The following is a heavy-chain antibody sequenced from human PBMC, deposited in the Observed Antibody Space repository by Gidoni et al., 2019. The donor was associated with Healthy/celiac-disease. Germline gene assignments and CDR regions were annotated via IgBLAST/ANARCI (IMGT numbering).Heavy chain of an antibody. D-gene: IGHD2-21*02. V-gene: IGHV3-23*01. J-gene: IGHJ6*02. Sequence: EVQLLESGAGLVQPGGSLRLSCAASGFTFSSYAMSWVCQAPGKGLELVSAISGSGGSTYYADSVKGRFTISRDNSKNTLYLQMNSLRAEDTAVYYCAKDSSPNCGGDCYSFYYYGMDVWGQGTTVTVSS. CDR3: AKDSSPNCGGDCYSFYYYGMDV. CDR1: GFTFSSYA. CDR2: ISGSGGST.